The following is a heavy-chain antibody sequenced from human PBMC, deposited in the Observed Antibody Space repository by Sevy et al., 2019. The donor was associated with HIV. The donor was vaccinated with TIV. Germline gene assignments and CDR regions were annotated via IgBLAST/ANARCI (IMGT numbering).Heavy chain of an antibody. J-gene: IGHJ1*01. Sequence: GGSLRLSCAASGFTFSRYSMHWVRQAPGKGLEWVATISFDASNKHYADSVKGRFTISRDNFQNSLFLQMNCLRPDDTAVYYCALERLSSDVAEYFQNWGQGTLVTVSS. CDR3: ALERLSSDVAEYFQN. V-gene: IGHV3-30*04. CDR1: GFTFSRYS. CDR2: ISFDASNK. D-gene: IGHD1-1*01.